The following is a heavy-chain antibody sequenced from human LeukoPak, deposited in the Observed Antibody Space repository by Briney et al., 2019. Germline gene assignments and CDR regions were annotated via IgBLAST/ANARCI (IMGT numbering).Heavy chain of an antibody. CDR3: ARGLGDWYYFDY. CDR2: IWYDGSNK. V-gene: IGHV3-33*08. D-gene: IGHD3-9*01. CDR1: GFNSSNYW. J-gene: IGHJ4*02. Sequence: GGSLRLSCAAPGFNSSNYWMHWVRQAPGKGLEWVAVIWYDGSNKYYADSVKGRFTISRDNSKNTLYLQMNSLRAEDTAVYYCARGLGDWYYFDYWGQGTLVTVSS.